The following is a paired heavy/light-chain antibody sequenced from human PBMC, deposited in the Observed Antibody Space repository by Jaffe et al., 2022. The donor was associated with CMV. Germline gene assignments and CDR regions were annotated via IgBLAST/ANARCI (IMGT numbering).Light chain of an antibody. CDR1: QSVNNY. CDR2: DAS. Sequence: EIVLTQSPATVSLSPGERATLSCRASQSVNNYLAWYQKKPGQAPRLVIYDASNRAAGIPRRFSGSGSGTDFTLTISSLEPEDFAVYYCQQRGNWPHLTFGGGTNVEIK. V-gene: IGKV3-11*01. CDR3: QQRGNWPHLT. J-gene: IGKJ4*01.
Heavy chain of an antibody. V-gene: IGHV4-39*01. D-gene: IGHD4-17*01. J-gene: IGHJ4*02. CDR2: IYYSGNT. CDR3: GRLGPLEGDRGDTDY. CDR1: GASISTGSYY. Sequence: QLQLQESGPGLVKPSETLSLTCTISGASISTGSYYWGWIRQPPGKGLEWIGSIYYSGNTYYNPSLKSRAKISADTSMKKFSLNLSSVTAADTAVYFCGRLGPLEGDRGDTDYWGQGTLVTVSS.